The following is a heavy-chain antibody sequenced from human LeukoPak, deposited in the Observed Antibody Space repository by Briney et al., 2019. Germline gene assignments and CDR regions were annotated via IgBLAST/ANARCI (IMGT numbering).Heavy chain of an antibody. D-gene: IGHD1-26*01. CDR1: GYTFTSYY. CDR3: ARGARVGATLTDAFDI. J-gene: IGHJ3*02. CDR2: INPSGGST. Sequence: ASVKVSCKASGYTFTSYYMHWVRQAPGQGLEWMGIINPSGGSTSYAQKFQGRVTMTRDMSTSTVYMELSSLRSEDTAVYYCARGARVGATLTDAFDIWGQGTMVTVSS. V-gene: IGHV1-46*01.